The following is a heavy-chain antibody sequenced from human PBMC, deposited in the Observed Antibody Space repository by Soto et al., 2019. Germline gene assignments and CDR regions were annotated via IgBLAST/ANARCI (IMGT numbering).Heavy chain of an antibody. J-gene: IGHJ4*02. CDR2: TYYRSKWYD. CDR3: ARSGPGGYIDY. Sequence: SQTLSLTCAISGDSVSSKNASWNLIRQSPSRGLEWLGRTYYRSKWYDGYAVSVKSRITINRDTSKNQFSLQLNSLTPEDTAVYYCARSGPGGYIDYWGQGTLVTVYS. CDR1: GDSVSSKNAS. D-gene: IGHD3-16*02. V-gene: IGHV6-1*01.